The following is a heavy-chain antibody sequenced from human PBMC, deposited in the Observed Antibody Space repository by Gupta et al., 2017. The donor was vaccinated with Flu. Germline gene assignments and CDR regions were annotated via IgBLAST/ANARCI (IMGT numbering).Heavy chain of an antibody. V-gene: IGHV3-23*01. D-gene: IGHD3-22*01. J-gene: IGHJ4*02. CDR1: GFTFSSYG. CDR3: VKAEVVVITFFDY. Sequence: EVQLLESGGGLVQPGGSLRPSCAASGFTFSSYGMSWVRQAPGKGLEWVSAISGSSGTTYYADSVKGRFTISRDNSKNTLYLQMNSLRAEDTAVYYCVKAEVVVITFFDYWGQGTLVTVSS. CDR2: ISGSSGTT.